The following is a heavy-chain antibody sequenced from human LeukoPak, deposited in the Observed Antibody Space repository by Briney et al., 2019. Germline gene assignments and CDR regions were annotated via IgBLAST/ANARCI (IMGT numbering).Heavy chain of an antibody. D-gene: IGHD3-22*01. Sequence: GSSVKVSCKASGGTFSSYAISWVRQAPGQRLEWMGRIIPIFGTANYAQKFQGRVTITTDESTSTAYMELSSLRSEDTAVYYCARESRAPYDSSGYYYGDNWFDPWGQGTLVTVSS. J-gene: IGHJ5*02. CDR3: ARESRAPYDSSGYYYGDNWFDP. CDR2: IIPIFGTA. V-gene: IGHV1-69*05. CDR1: GGTFSSYA.